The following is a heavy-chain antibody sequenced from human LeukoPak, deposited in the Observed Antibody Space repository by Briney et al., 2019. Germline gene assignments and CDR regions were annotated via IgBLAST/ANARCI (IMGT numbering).Heavy chain of an antibody. CDR3: AKDRRIVGATVPDY. D-gene: IGHD1-26*01. CDR1: GFTFSSYV. J-gene: IGHJ4*02. CDR2: ISYDGSNK. V-gene: IGHV3-30*18. Sequence: GGSLRLSCAASGFTFSSYVMHWVRQAPGKGLEWVAVISYDGSNKYYADSVKGRFTISRDNSKNTLYLQMNSLRAEDTAVYYCAKDRRIVGATVPDYWGQGTLVTVSS.